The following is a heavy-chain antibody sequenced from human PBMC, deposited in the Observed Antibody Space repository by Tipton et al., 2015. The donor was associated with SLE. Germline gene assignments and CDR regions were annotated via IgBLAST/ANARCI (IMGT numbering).Heavy chain of an antibody. CDR1: GFTISHHY. CDR3: ARDWALGRRCSVSSCYGGDY. J-gene: IGHJ4*02. D-gene: IGHD3-22*01. Sequence: SLRLSCAVSGFTISHHYMVWVRQAPGKGLEWVANINQDGSEKNYVDSMKGRFTISRDNAQSSVFLQMDGLRVEDTAVYYCARDWALGRRCSVSSCYGGDYWGQGVLVIVSS. CDR2: INQDGSEK. V-gene: IGHV3-7*01.